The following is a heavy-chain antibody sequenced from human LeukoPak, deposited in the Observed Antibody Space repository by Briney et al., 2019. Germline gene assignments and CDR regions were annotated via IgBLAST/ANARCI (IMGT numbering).Heavy chain of an antibody. D-gene: IGHD3-16*02. J-gene: IGHJ4*02. CDR1: GFTFSSYA. CDR2: ISYDGSNK. V-gene: IGHV3-30-3*01. CDR3: VRDNVWGRYRYTDYFDY. Sequence: GGSLRLSCAASGFTFSSYAMHWVRQAPGKGLEWVAVISYDGSNKYYPDSVKGRFTISRDNSKNTLYLQINSLRAEDTAVYYCVRDNVWGRYRYTDYFDYWGQGTLVTVSS.